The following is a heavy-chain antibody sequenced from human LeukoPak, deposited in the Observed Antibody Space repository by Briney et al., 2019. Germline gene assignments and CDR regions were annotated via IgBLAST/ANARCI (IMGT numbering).Heavy chain of an antibody. V-gene: IGHV1-18*01. CDR2: ISAYNGNT. CDR3: ARGRSEDYVWGSYRYPTPPFFDY. Sequence: ASVKVSCKASGYTFTSYGISWVRQAPGQGLEWMGWISAYNGNTNYAQKVQGRVTITRNTSISTAYMELSSPRSEDTAVYYCARGRSEDYVWGSYRYPTPPFFDYWGQGTLVTVSS. J-gene: IGHJ4*02. D-gene: IGHD3-16*02. CDR1: GYTFTSYG.